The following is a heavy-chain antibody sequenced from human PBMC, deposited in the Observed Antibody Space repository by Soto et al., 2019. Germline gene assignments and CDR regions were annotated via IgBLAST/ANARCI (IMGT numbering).Heavy chain of an antibody. V-gene: IGHV3-30*03. CDR1: GFTFSSYG. CDR2: ISYDGSNK. Sequence: GGSLRLSCAASGFTFSSYGMHWVRQAPGKGLEWVAIISYDGSNKYYADSVKGRFTISRDFSKNTLYLQMNSLKTEDTAVYYCARRQNFALDYWGQGSLVTVSS. CDR3: ARRQNFALDY. J-gene: IGHJ4*02. D-gene: IGHD1-7*01.